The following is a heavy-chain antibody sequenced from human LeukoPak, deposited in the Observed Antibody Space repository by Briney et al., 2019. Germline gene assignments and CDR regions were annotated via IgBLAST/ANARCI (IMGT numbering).Heavy chain of an antibody. Sequence: GGSLRLSSAASGFTLSSSAMNWVRQAPGKGLEWVSSINNVGSHIYYAGSVKGRFTISRDNTKNSLYLQMNSLRAEDTAIYYCSRDPTYYLRYGYFDYWGQGALVTVSS. CDR3: SRDPTYYLRYGYFDY. D-gene: IGHD1-26*01. CDR2: INNVGSHI. CDR1: GFTLSSSA. V-gene: IGHV3-21*01. J-gene: IGHJ4*02.